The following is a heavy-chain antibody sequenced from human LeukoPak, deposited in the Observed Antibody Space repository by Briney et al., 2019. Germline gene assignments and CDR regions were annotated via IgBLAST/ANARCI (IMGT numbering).Heavy chain of an antibody. CDR1: GFTFGDYA. Sequence: GGSLRLSCTASGFTFGDYAMSWFRQAPGKGLEWVGFIRSKAYGGTTEYAASVKGRFTISRDDSKSIAYLRMNSLKTEDTAVYYCTRVDTAMHYYYYYMDVWGKGTTVTVSS. D-gene: IGHD5-18*01. CDR3: TRVDTAMHYYYYYMDV. V-gene: IGHV3-49*03. CDR2: IRSKAYGGTT. J-gene: IGHJ6*03.